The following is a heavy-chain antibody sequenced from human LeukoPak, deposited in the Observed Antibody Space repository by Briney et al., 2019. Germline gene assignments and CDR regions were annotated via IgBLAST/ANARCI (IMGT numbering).Heavy chain of an antibody. CDR2: ISGSGSST. J-gene: IGHJ5*02. Sequence: PGGSLRLSCAASGFTFSSYGMTWVRQAPGKGLEWVSGISGSGSSTHYADSVKGRFTISRDNSKNTVYLQMNSLRAEGTAVYYCARWYNWFDPWGQGTLATVSS. CDR3: ARWYNWFDP. CDR1: GFTFSSYG. D-gene: IGHD2-8*01. V-gene: IGHV3-23*01.